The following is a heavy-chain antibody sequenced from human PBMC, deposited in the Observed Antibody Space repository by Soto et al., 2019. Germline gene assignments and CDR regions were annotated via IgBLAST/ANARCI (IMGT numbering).Heavy chain of an antibody. V-gene: IGHV1-58*02. CDR1: GGTFSSYT. J-gene: IGHJ6*02. Sequence: GASVQVSCKASGGTFSSYTISWVRQAPGQGLEWIGRIVAGSGNTNYAQKFQERVTITRDMSTSTAYMELSSLRSEDTAVYYCAATSYLAYYYYGMDVWGQGTTVTVSS. CDR3: AATSYLAYYYYGMDV. CDR2: IVAGSGNT.